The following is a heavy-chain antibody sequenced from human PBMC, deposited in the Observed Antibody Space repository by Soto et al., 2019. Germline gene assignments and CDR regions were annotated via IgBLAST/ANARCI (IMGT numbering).Heavy chain of an antibody. D-gene: IGHD2-15*01. Sequence: EVQLLESGGGLVQPGGSLRLSCAASGFTFSNYAMSWVRQAPGKGLEWVAGITGSGGHTHYADSVKGRFTISRDNLKNTLELQMNSLRAEDTAVYHCAKVVGHCSGGTCYSDANWFDPWGQGTLVTVSS. CDR3: AKVVGHCSGGTCYSDANWFDP. CDR2: ITGSGGHT. J-gene: IGHJ5*02. CDR1: GFTFSNYA. V-gene: IGHV3-23*01.